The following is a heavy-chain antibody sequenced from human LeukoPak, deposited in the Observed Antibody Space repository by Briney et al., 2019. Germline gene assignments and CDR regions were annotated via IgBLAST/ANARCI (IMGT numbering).Heavy chain of an antibody. CDR3: ARAKWFGELLVGYFDY. CDR1: GGSISTPGYY. V-gene: IGHV4-39*07. CDR2: LYHSGST. J-gene: IGHJ4*02. Sequence: SETLSLTCTVSGGSISTPGYYWGWIRQPPGKGLEWIGSLYHSGSTYYNPSLKSRVTISVDTSKNQFSLKLSSVTAADTAVYYCARAKWFGELLVGYFDYWGQGTLVTVSS. D-gene: IGHD3-10*01.